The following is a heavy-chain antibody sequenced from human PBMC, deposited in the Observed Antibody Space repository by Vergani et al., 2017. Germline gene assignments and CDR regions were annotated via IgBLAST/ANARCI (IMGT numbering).Heavy chain of an antibody. J-gene: IGHJ5*02. Sequence: QVQLQESGPGLVKPSETLSLTCTVSGGSISSYYWSWIRQPPGKGLEWIGYIYYSGSTNYNPSLKSRVTISVDTSKNQFSLKLSSVTAADTAVYYCGIVADFYGLGSRLLDLWGQGILVTVSS. V-gene: IGHV4-59*01. CDR1: GGSISSYY. D-gene: IGHD3-10*01. CDR2: IYYSGST. CDR3: GIVADFYGLGSRLLDL.